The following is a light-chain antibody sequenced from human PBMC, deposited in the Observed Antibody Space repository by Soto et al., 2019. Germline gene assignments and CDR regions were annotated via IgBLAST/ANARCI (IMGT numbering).Light chain of an antibody. V-gene: IGLV2-14*01. CDR2: EVT. CDR3: SSYTSSSTLYG. CDR1: SSDVGGYNY. J-gene: IGLJ1*01. Sequence: QSALTQPASVSGSAGQSITISCTGTSSDVGGYNYVSWYQQHPGKAPKLLIYEVTNRPSGVSNRFSGSKSGNTASLTISGLQAEDEADYYCSSYTSSSTLYGFGTGTKVTVL.